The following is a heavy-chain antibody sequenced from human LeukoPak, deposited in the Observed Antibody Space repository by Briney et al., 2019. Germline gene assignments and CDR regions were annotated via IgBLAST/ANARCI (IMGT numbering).Heavy chain of an antibody. CDR3: ARGIPSSVFGVVIILDYYYGMDV. CDR2: MNPNSGNT. Sequence: WASVKVSCKASGYTFTSYDINWVRQATGQVLEWMGWMNPNSGNTGYAQKFQGRVTMTRNTSISTAYMELSSLRSEDTAVYYCARGIPSSVFGVVIILDYYYGMDVWGQGTTVTVSS. CDR1: GYTFTSYD. J-gene: IGHJ6*02. D-gene: IGHD3-3*01. V-gene: IGHV1-8*01.